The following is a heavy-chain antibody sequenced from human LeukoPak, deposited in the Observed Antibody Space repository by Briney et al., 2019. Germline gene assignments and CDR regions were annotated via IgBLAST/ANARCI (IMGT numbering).Heavy chain of an antibody. D-gene: IGHD6-25*01. CDR2: MSPNSGNT. CDR3: ARGNSGNGAFDI. CDR1: AYTFTSYD. V-gene: IGHV1-8*01. Sequence: GASVKVSCKASAYTFTSYDINWVRQATGQGLEWMGWMSPNSGNTGYAQKFQGRVTMTRNTSISTAYMELSSLRSEDTAVYYCARGNSGNGAFDIWGQGTMVTVSS. J-gene: IGHJ3*02.